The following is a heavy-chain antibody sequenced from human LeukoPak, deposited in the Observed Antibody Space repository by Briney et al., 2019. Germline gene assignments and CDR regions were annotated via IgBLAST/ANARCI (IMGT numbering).Heavy chain of an antibody. CDR1: GFTFSSYW. V-gene: IGHV3-74*01. Sequence: GGSLRLSXAASGFTFSSYWMHWVRQAPGKGLVWVSRISSNGSSTSYADSVKGRFTISRDNAKNTLYLQITSLKAGATAVYYCARFASSWGKGTLVTVSS. J-gene: IGHJ5*02. CDR2: ISSNGSST. CDR3: ARFASS.